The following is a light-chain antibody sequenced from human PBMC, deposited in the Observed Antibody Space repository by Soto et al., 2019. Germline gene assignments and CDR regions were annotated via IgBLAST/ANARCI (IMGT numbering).Light chain of an antibody. Sequence: EIVLTQFPGTLSLSPGERATLSCRASQSVSNYLAWYQQKPGQAPRLPIYGASTRATGIPARFSGSGSGTEFTLTISSLQSEDFALYYCQQYNNWPPLTFGGGTKVDIK. CDR1: QSVSNY. CDR2: GAS. J-gene: IGKJ4*01. CDR3: QQYNNWPPLT. V-gene: IGKV3-15*01.